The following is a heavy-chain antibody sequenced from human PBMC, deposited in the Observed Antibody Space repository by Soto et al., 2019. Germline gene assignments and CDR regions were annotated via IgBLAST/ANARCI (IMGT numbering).Heavy chain of an antibody. D-gene: IGHD3-9*01. CDR1: GYTFTTYG. J-gene: IGHJ4*02. V-gene: IGHV1-18*04. CDR2: ISGHNGKT. CDR3: ARDRGYLHVSTGYVDH. Sequence: QVHLVQSASEAKKPGASVKLACTAAGYTFTTYGFSWLRQAPGQGLEWMGWISGHNGKTKYAQSFQGRITMTTDTSTRTAYMELRSLRSDDTAVYYCARDRGYLHVSTGYVDHWGKGALVTVSS.